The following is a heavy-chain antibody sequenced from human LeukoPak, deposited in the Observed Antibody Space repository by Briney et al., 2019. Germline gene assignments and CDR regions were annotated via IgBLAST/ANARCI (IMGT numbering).Heavy chain of an antibody. CDR2: IYYSGSN. Sequence: PSETLSLTCTVSGGSISSYYWSWIRQPPGKGLEWIGYIYYSGSNNYNPSLKSRVTISVDTSRNQFSLKLSAVTAADTAVYYCARMGYDTFYGMDVWGQGTTVTVSS. CDR1: GGSISSYY. J-gene: IGHJ6*02. D-gene: IGHD3-22*01. V-gene: IGHV4-59*01. CDR3: ARMGYDTFYGMDV.